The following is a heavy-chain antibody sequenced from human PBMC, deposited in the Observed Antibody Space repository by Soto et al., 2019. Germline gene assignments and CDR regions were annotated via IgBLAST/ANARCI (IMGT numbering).Heavy chain of an antibody. Sequence: GCAVKVSWKASGDAFPICDIKWVRQATGQGLEWMGWMNPNSGNTVYAQMFRGRVTMTRNTSISTAYMEISSLRSEDTDVYYCARGTTPIFSSSSDFDYWGQGTLVTVSS. J-gene: IGHJ4*02. CDR3: ARGTTPIFSSSSDFDY. CDR1: GDAFPICD. D-gene: IGHD6-6*01. CDR2: MNPNSGNT. V-gene: IGHV1-8*01.